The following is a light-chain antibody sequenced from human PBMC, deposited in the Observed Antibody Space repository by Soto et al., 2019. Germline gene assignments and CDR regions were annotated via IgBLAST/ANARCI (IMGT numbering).Light chain of an antibody. CDR1: SSNIGSNY. CDR2: RNN. J-gene: IGLJ2*01. Sequence: HSVLTQPPSASGTPGQRVTISCSGSSSNIGSNYVYWYQQLPGTVPQLLIYRNNERPSGVPDRFSGSKSGTSASLAIRGLRSEDEADYYCAAWDDSLSGVVFGGGTKLTVL. CDR3: AAWDDSLSGVV. V-gene: IGLV1-47*01.